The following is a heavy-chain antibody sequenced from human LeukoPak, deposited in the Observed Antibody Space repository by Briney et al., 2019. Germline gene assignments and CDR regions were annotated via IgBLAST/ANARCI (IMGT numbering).Heavy chain of an antibody. V-gene: IGHV4-39*01. CDR3: ARLGRRYYYMDV. Sequence: KPSETLSLTCTVSGGSISSSTYYWGWIRQPPGKGLGWIGSIYYSGSTYYSPSLKSRVTISVDTSKNQFSLKLSSVTAADTAVYYCARLGRRYYYMDVWGKGTTVTVSS. CDR2: IYYSGST. J-gene: IGHJ6*03. CDR1: GGSISSSTYY.